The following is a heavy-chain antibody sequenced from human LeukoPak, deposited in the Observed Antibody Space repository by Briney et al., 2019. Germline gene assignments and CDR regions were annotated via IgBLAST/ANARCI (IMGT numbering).Heavy chain of an antibody. V-gene: IGHV1-2*02. D-gene: IGHD6-19*01. CDR1: GYTFTGYY. Sequence: ASVKVSCKASGYTFTGYYMHWVRQAPGQGLEWMGWINPNSGGTNYAQKLQGRVTMTTDTSTSTAYMELRSLRSDDTAVYYCARVRSIAVAGYYFDYWGQGTLVTVSS. CDR2: INPNSGGT. CDR3: ARVRSIAVAGYYFDY. J-gene: IGHJ4*02.